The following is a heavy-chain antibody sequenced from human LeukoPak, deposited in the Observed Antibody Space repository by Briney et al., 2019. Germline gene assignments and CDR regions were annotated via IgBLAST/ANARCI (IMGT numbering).Heavy chain of an antibody. CDR2: ISSSSSYI. Sequence: GGSLRLSCAASGFTFSSYEMNWVRQAPGKGLEWVSYISSSSSYIYYADSVKGRFTISRDNAKNSLYLQMNSLRAEDTAVYYCARVPSSGDRYYYDSSGYHPDYWGQGTLVTVSS. CDR3: ARVPSSGDRYYYDSSGYHPDY. CDR1: GFTFSSYE. D-gene: IGHD3-22*01. V-gene: IGHV3-21*05. J-gene: IGHJ4*02.